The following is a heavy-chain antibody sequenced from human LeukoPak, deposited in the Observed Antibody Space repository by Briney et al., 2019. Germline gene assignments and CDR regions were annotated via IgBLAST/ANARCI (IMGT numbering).Heavy chain of an antibody. CDR3: ARGQDVTYYFDY. V-gene: IGHV4-34*01. CDR1: RGSFSGYY. Sequence: SETLSLTCVGYRGSFSGYYWSWIRQPPGKGLEWIGEINHSGSTNYNPSLKSRVTISVDTSKNQFSVKLRSVTAADTAVYYCARGQDVTYYFDYWGQGTLVTVSS. D-gene: IGHD3-16*01. J-gene: IGHJ4*02. CDR2: INHSGST.